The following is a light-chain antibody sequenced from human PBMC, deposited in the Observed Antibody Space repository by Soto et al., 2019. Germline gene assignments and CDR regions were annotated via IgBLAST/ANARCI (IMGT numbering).Light chain of an antibody. Sequence: EIVLTQSPGTLSLSPGERATLSCRASQSVSSSYLAWYQQKPGQSPRLLIYGASSRATGIPDRFSGSGSGTDFTVTISRLEPEDFAVYYCQPYGSSSTFGGGPKVEIK. V-gene: IGKV3-20*01. J-gene: IGKJ4*01. CDR2: GAS. CDR1: QSVSSSY. CDR3: QPYGSSST.